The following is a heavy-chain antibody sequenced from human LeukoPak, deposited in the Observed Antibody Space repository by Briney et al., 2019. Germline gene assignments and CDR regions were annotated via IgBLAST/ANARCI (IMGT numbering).Heavy chain of an antibody. J-gene: IGHJ5*02. CDR3: ARGPNRWWQQLVRGWFDP. Sequence: SETLSLTCTVSGYSISSGYYWGWIRQPPGKGLEWIGSIYHSGSTYYNPSLKSRVTISVDTSKNQFSLKLSSVTAADTAVYYCARGPNRWWQQLVRGWFDPWGQGTLVTVSS. V-gene: IGHV4-38-2*02. CDR2: IYHSGST. D-gene: IGHD6-13*01. CDR1: GYSISSGYY.